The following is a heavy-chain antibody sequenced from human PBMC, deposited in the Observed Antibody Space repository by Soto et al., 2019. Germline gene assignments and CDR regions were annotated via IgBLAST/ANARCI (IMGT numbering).Heavy chain of an antibody. V-gene: IGHV3-66*01. Sequence: EVQLVESGGGLVQPGGSLRLSCAPSGLTVSSSYMSWVRQAPGKGLEWVSVIYSRGSTYYADSMKGRFTISRDNSKNTLYLQMNSLRVEDTAVYYCASPEGVPGSDSSYYGMDVWGQGTTVTVSS. CDR3: ASPEGVPGSDSSYYGMDV. CDR2: IYSRGST. J-gene: IGHJ6*02. D-gene: IGHD6-19*01. CDR1: GLTVSSSY.